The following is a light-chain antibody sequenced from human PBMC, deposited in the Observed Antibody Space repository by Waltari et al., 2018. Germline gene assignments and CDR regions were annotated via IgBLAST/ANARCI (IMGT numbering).Light chain of an antibody. V-gene: IGKV1-5*03. J-gene: IGKJ1*01. CDR3: QQYNFYSLT. CDR2: KAF. Sequence: DIQMTQSPSTLSASVGDRVTITCRASQSIRRDLAWYKQKPGRAPKLLIYKAFTLESGVPARFSVSGSGTEFTLTISSLQPDDFATYYCQQYNFYSLTFGQGTKVDI. CDR1: QSIRRD.